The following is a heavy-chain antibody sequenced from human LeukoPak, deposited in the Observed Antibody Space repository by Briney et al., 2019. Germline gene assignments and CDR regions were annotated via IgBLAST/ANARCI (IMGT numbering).Heavy chain of an antibody. CDR3: ARLGTDRYNWNNVGYFAY. J-gene: IGHJ4*02. CDR1: GGSISSYY. Sequence: PSESLSLTCTVSGGSISSYYWSWIRQPPGKGLEWIGYIYYSGSTNYNTSFRSQVTISVDTTKNQFSLRLSSVTPADTAEYYSARLGTDRYNWNNVGYFAYGGQGTLVTVSS. D-gene: IGHD1/OR15-1a*01. CDR2: IYYSGST. V-gene: IGHV4-59*08.